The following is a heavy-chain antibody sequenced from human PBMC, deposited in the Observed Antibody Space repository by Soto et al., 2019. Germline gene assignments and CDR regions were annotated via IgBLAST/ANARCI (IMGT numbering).Heavy chain of an antibody. CDR2: ISYDGSNK. V-gene: IGHV3-30-3*01. Sequence: SLRLSCAASGFTFSSYAMHWVRQAPGKGLEWVAVISYDGSNKYYADSVKGRFTISRDNSKNTLYLQMNSLRAEDTAVYYCANSLRYFDWSPYYFDYWGQGTLVTVSS. CDR1: GFTFSSYA. CDR3: ANSLRYFDWSPYYFDY. J-gene: IGHJ4*02. D-gene: IGHD3-9*01.